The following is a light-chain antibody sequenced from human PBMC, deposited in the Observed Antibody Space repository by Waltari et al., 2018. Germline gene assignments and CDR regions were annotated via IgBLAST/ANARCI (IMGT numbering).Light chain of an antibody. Sequence: DIQMTQSPSSLSASVGDRVSITCRASQCIGDSLNWYQQRPGKAPNLLIYAASSLPSGVPSRFSGSRSGTDFTLTISSLQPEDFATYYCQESYSTLSFTFGPGTKVDVK. CDR2: AAS. CDR1: QCIGDS. V-gene: IGKV1-39*01. J-gene: IGKJ3*01. CDR3: QESYSTLSFT.